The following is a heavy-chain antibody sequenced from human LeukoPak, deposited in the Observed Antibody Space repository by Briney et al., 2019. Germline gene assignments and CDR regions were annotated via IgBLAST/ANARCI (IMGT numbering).Heavy chain of an antibody. CDR1: GFAFSTYA. Sequence: GGSLRLSCAASGFAFSTYAMSWVRQAPGKGLEWVSALSGNGYKTYYADSVKGRFTVSRDNSKNTLYLQMNSLRAEDTAVYYCAKDHSSEASDYWGQGTLVTVSS. J-gene: IGHJ4*02. CDR3: AKDHSSEASDY. CDR2: LSGNGYKT. V-gene: IGHV3-23*01. D-gene: IGHD1-14*01.